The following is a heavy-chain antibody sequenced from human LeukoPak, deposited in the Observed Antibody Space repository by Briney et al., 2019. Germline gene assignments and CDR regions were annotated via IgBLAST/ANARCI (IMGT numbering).Heavy chain of an antibody. J-gene: IGHJ4*02. Sequence: GGSLRLSCAASGFTFSSYWMHWVRQAPGKGLVWVSRINSDGSSTSYADSVKGRFTISRDNSKNTLYLQMNSLRVEDAAIYYCAKGDVPAAGTLGFDYWGQGTLVAVSS. V-gene: IGHV3-74*01. CDR2: INSDGSST. D-gene: IGHD6-13*01. CDR3: AKGDVPAAGTLGFDY. CDR1: GFTFSSYW.